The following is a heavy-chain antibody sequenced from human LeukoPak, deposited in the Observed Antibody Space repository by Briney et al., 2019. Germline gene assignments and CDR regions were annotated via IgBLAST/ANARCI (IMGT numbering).Heavy chain of an antibody. CDR2: IRYDGSNK. D-gene: IGHD2-21*02. Sequence: GGSLRLSCAASGFTFSSYGMHWVRQAPGKGLEWVAFIRYDGSNKYYADSVKGRFTLSRDNSKNTLYLQMNSLRAEDTAVYYCAKGVKHIVVVTAQHYFDYWGQGTLVTVSS. CDR1: GFTFSSYG. V-gene: IGHV3-30*02. J-gene: IGHJ4*02. CDR3: AKGVKHIVVVTAQHYFDY.